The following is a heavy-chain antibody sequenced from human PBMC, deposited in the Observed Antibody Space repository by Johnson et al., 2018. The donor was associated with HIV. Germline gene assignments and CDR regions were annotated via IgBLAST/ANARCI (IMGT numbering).Heavy chain of an antibody. J-gene: IGHJ3*02. CDR3: ARDGLRLGVVSAFDI. Sequence: VQLVESGGGVVQPGRSLRLSCAASGFTFSNYAMSWVRQAPGKGLEWVSAIRGSGGSTYYADSVKGRFTISRDNSKNTLYLQMNSMGADDTAVYYCARDGLRLGVVSAFDIWGQGTMVTVSS. CDR1: GFTFSNYA. V-gene: IGHV3-23*04. D-gene: IGHD3-3*01. CDR2: IRGSGGST.